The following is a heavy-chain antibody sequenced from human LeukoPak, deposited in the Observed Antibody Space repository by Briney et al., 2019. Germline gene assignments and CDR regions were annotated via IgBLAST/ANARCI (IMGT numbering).Heavy chain of an antibody. D-gene: IGHD6-13*01. CDR2: IYTSGST. CDR1: GGSISSGSYY. J-gene: IGHJ4*02. CDR3: ARGALVAAAAYYFDY. Sequence: SETLSLTCTVSGGSISSGSYYWSWIRQPAGKGLEWIGRIYTSGSTNYNPSLKSRVTISVDTSKNQFSLKLSSVTAADTAVYYCARGALVAAAAYYFDYWGQGTLVTVSS. V-gene: IGHV4-61*02.